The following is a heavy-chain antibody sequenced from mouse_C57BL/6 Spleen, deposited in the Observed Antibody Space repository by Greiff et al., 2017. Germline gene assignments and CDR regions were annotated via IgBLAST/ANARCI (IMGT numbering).Heavy chain of an antibody. Sequence: QVQLQQSGAELVRPGSSVKLSCKASGYTFTSYWMDWVKQRPGQGLEWIGNIYPSDSETHYNQKFKDKATLTVDKSSSTAYMQLSSLTSEDSAVYYCARRRGSLYYYAMDYWGQGTSVTVAS. CDR3: ARRRGSLYYYAMDY. CDR2: IYPSDSET. V-gene: IGHV1-61*01. J-gene: IGHJ4*01. D-gene: IGHD1-1*01. CDR1: GYTFTSYW.